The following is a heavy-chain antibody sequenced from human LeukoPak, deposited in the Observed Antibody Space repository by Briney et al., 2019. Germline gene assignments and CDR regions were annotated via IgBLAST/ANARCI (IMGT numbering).Heavy chain of an antibody. CDR3: ANPLVLRYDFWSAPSRGYGMDV. Sequence: GGSLRLSCAASGFTFSSYAMSWVRQAPGKGLEWVSAISGSGGSTYYADSVKGRFTISRDNSKNTLYLQMNSLRAEDTAVYYCANPLVLRYDFWSAPSRGYGMDVWGQGTTVTVSS. D-gene: IGHD3-3*01. J-gene: IGHJ6*02. CDR2: ISGSGGST. CDR1: GFTFSSYA. V-gene: IGHV3-23*01.